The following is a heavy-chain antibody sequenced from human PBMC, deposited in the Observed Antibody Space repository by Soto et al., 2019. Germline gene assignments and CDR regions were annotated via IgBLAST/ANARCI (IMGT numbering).Heavy chain of an antibody. CDR1: GASISSTNW. Sequence: SETLSLTCAVSGASISSTNWWTWVRQPPGKGLEWIGEIYHTGSTKYNPSLKSRVTISLDKSNNQFSLNLSSVTAADTAVYYCARRYGGNFDYWGQGTLVTVSS. CDR2: IYHTGST. V-gene: IGHV4-4*02. D-gene: IGHD1-26*01. CDR3: ARRYGGNFDY. J-gene: IGHJ4*02.